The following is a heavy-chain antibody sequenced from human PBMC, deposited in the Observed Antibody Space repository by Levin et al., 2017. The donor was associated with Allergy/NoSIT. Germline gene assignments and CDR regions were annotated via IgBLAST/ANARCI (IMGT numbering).Heavy chain of an antibody. CDR1: GFTFDDYG. V-gene: IGHV3-20*01. Sequence: GGSLRLSCAASGFTFDDYGMSWVRQAPGKGLEWVSGINWNGGSTGYADSVKGRLTISRDNAKNSLYLQMNSLRSEDTAVYLCASAMGYYDSSGYLEAADYWGQGTLVTVSS. CDR3: ASAMGYYDSSGYLEAADY. CDR2: INWNGGST. D-gene: IGHD3-22*01. J-gene: IGHJ4*02.